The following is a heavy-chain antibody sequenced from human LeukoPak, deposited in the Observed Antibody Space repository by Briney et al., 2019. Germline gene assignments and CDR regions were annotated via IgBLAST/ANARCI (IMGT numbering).Heavy chain of an antibody. CDR1: QSIFSGSF. J-gene: IGHJ5*02. Sequence: GASVKVSCKTSQSIFSGSFIHWVRQAPGQGLEWMGWMKPENGGTHYAQKFKDRVTLTRDTSVSTAYMELSRLRSDDTAVYYCASMTTVTTGFDPWGQGTLVTVSS. V-gene: IGHV1-2*02. D-gene: IGHD4-11*01. CDR3: ASMTTVTTGFDP. CDR2: MKPENGGT.